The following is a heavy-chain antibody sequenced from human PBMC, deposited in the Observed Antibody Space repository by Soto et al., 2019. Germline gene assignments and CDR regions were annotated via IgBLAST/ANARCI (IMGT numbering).Heavy chain of an antibody. CDR3: ARYVPYPYDFDY. CDR1: GGSIYSGNW. Sequence: QMHLQEPGPRLVKPSGTLSLTCVVSGGSIYSGNWWTWVRQSPGKGLEWIGEICHSGTTNYNPSLKGRVTISVDKSTSQFSLNVTSVTAADTAVYYCARYVPYPYDFDYWAQGTLVTVSS. V-gene: IGHV4-4*02. D-gene: IGHD2-8*01. J-gene: IGHJ4*02. CDR2: ICHSGTT.